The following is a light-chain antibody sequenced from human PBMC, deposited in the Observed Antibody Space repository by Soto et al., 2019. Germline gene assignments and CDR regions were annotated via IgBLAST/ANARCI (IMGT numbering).Light chain of an antibody. J-gene: IGKJ1*01. Sequence: DIQMTHSPSTLSASVGERVTITCRASQSISSWLAWYQQKPGKAPKLLIYKASSLESGVPSRFSGSGSGTAFTLTISSLQPDYFATYYCQHPVTFGQGTKVEIK. CDR2: KAS. V-gene: IGKV1-5*03. CDR1: QSISSW. CDR3: QHPVT.